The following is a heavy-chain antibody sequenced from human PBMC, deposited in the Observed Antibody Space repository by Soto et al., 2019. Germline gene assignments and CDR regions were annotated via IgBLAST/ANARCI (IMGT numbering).Heavy chain of an antibody. V-gene: IGHV1-69*13. D-gene: IGHD3-22*01. CDR1: GGTFSSYA. Sequence: SVKVSCKASGGTFSSYAISWVRQAPGQGLEWMGGIIPIFGTANYAQKFQGRVTITADESTSTAYMELSSLRSEDTAVYYCARDPSLDYYDSSGYYNWFDPWGQGTTVTVSS. J-gene: IGHJ5*01. CDR2: IIPIFGTA. CDR3: ARDPSLDYYDSSGYYNWFDP.